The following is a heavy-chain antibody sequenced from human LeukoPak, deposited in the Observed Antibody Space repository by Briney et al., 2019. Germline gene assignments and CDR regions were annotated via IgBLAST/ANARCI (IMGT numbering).Heavy chain of an antibody. CDR3: ARGARITIFGVVIIYHFDY. Sequence: GASGKVSCKASGYTFTSYDINWVRQATGQGLEWMGWMNPNSGNTGYAQKFQGRVTMTRNTSISTAYMELSSLRSEDTAVYYCARGARITIFGVVIIYHFDYWGQGTLVTVSS. CDR1: GYTFTSYD. CDR2: MNPNSGNT. J-gene: IGHJ4*02. D-gene: IGHD3-3*01. V-gene: IGHV1-8*01.